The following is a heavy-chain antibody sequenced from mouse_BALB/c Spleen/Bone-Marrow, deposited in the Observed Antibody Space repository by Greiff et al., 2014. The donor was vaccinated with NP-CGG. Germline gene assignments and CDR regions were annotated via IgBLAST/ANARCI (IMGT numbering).Heavy chain of an antibody. Sequence: DVKLVESGAELVKPGASVKLSCTASGFNIKDTYMHWVKQRPEQGLEWIGRIDPANGNTKYDPKFQGKATITADTSSNTAYLQLSSLTSEDTAVYYCARIYYYGRGYFDYWGQGTTLTVSS. CDR3: ARIYYYGRGYFDY. J-gene: IGHJ2*01. CDR2: IDPANGNT. D-gene: IGHD1-1*01. V-gene: IGHV14-3*02. CDR1: GFNIKDTY.